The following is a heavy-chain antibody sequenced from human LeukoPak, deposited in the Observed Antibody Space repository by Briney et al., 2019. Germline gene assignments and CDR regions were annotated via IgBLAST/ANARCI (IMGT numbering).Heavy chain of an antibody. J-gene: IGHJ5*02. CDR3: ARDLKSVCTNVDGISWFDP. CDR1: GYSFSNYG. D-gene: IGHD5/OR15-5a*01. CDR2: ISVYNGET. Sequence: GASVTVSFKSSGYSFSNYGISWVRQAPGKGLDWMAWISVYNGETKYARKFECRLTVSTDTSTTTAYMELRGLKSDDTATYYCARDLKSVCTNVDGISWFDPWGQGARVSVSS. V-gene: IGHV1-18*01.